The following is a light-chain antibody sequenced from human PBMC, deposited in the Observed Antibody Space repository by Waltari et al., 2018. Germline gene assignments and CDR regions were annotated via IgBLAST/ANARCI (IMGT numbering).Light chain of an antibody. CDR1: QSVTNW. Sequence: DIQMTQSPSTLSASVGDRVTITCRASQSVTNWLAWYQQKPGKAPKVLIYKASSLESGVPSRFSGSGYGTEFTLTINSLQPDDFATYYCQQYNSYSRTFGQGTKVEIK. CDR3: QQYNSYSRT. CDR2: KAS. V-gene: IGKV1-5*03. J-gene: IGKJ1*01.